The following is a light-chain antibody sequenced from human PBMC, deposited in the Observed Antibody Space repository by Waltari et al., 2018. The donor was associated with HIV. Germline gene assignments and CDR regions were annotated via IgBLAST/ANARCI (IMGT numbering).Light chain of an antibody. CDR1: SGDIGRYTL. CDR2: EVN. V-gene: IGLV2-8*01. J-gene: IGLJ1*01. CDR3: ASYAGGDNFPYV. Sequence: QSALPQPPSASASPGQPITISCTGTSGDIGRYTLVSCYHHHPVEAPKLKIYEVNKRPSGVPDRFSASKSGNRASLTVSGLQPEDEGFYYCASYAGGDNFPYVFGTGTEVTVL.